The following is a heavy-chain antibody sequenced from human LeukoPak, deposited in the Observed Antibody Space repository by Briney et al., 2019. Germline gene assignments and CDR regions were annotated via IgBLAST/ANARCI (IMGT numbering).Heavy chain of an antibody. CDR1: GDSISSYY. J-gene: IGHJ3*02. V-gene: IGHV4-59*08. CDR2: IYYSGGT. CDR3: ARHVTISGPYDASDI. D-gene: IGHD1-26*01. Sequence: SETLSLTCTVSGDSISSYYWSWIRQPPGKGLEWIGYIYYSGGTDYNPSLKSRVTISVDTSKNQFSLKLRSVTAADTAVYYCARHVTISGPYDASDIWVQGTMVTVSP.